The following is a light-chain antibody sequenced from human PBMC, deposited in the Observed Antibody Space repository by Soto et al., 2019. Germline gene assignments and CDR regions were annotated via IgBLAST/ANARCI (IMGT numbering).Light chain of an antibody. Sequence: EKVMTQSPATLSVSLGERATLSCRASQSVARNLAWYQQKPGQAPRLLIYAASTRATGTPARFSGSGSGTEFTLTISSLQSDDFANYYCQQYNNWPDTFGQGTKVEIK. J-gene: IGKJ1*01. CDR3: QQYNNWPDT. V-gene: IGKV3-15*01. CDR1: QSVARN. CDR2: AAS.